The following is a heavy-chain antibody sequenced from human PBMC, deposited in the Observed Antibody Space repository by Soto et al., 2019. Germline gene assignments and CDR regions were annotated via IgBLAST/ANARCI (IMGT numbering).Heavy chain of an antibody. Sequence: ASVKVSCKASGYPFTTYHLHWVRQAPGQGLEWMGIVYVTGTGTRSAQKFQGRLTMTRDRSTSTVYMELSSLRSEDTAVYYCAKPEGYGSGSYYFDSWGQGTLVTVSS. V-gene: IGHV1-46*01. CDR2: VYVTGTGT. CDR3: AKPEGYGSGSYYFDS. J-gene: IGHJ4*02. CDR1: GYPFTTYH. D-gene: IGHD3-10*01.